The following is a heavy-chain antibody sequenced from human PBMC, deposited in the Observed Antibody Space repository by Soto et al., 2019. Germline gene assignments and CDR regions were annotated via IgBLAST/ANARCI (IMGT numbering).Heavy chain of an antibody. CDR1: GYTFTSYG. CDR3: ARPGTINYYGAWIPAFDI. Sequence: QVQLVQSGAEVKKPGASVKVSCKASGYTFTSYGISWVRQAPGQGLEWMGWISAYNGNTNYAQKLQGRVTMTTDTSTSTAYMELRSLRSDDTAVYYGARPGTINYYGAWIPAFDIWGQGTLVTVSS. V-gene: IGHV1-18*01. D-gene: IGHD3-10*01. CDR2: ISAYNGNT. J-gene: IGHJ3*02.